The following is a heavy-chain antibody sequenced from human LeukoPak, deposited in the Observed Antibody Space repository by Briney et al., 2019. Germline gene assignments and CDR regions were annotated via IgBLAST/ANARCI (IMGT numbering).Heavy chain of an antibody. CDR2: ISGSGATT. CDR3: ARDSSGYYHGGFDY. CDR1: GFTFNNYA. Sequence: GGSLRLSCAASGFTFNNYAMSWVRQAPGKGLEWVSAISGSGATTYYADSVKGRFTISRESSQNTLYLQMNSLRAEDTAVYYCARDSSGYYHGGFDYWGQGTLVTVSS. V-gene: IGHV3-23*01. J-gene: IGHJ4*02. D-gene: IGHD2/OR15-2a*01.